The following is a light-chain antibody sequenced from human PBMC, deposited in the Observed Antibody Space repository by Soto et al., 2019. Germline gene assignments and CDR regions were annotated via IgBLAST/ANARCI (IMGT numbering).Light chain of an antibody. CDR2: DAS. V-gene: IGKV1-5*01. CDR1: QSISNW. J-gene: IGKJ4*01. Sequence: DIQMPQCPSTLSASVGDRVTITCRASQSISNWLAWYQQKPGKAPKLLIYDASILESGVPPRFSGSGSGTDFTLTISSLEPEDFATYYCHQYNSYHTFGGGTKVDIK. CDR3: HQYNSYHT.